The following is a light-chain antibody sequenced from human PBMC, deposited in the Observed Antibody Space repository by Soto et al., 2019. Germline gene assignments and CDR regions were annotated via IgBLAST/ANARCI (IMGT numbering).Light chain of an antibody. CDR2: WAS. J-gene: IGKJ1*01. Sequence: DIVMTQSPDSLAVSLGERATINCKSSQSVLYSSNNKNYLAWYQQKPGQPPKLLIYWASTRESGVPDRFSGSGSGTDFTLTISSLQAEDVAVYYCQQYSSTTPTFFQGTKVEIK. CDR3: QQYSSTTPT. CDR1: QSVLYSSNNKNY. V-gene: IGKV4-1*01.